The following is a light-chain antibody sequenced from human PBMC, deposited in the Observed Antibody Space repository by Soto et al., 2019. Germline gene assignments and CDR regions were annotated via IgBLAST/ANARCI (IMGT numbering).Light chain of an antibody. V-gene: IGLV2-14*03. J-gene: IGLJ1*01. Sequence: QSALTQPASVSGSPGQSITISCTGTSSDVGGYNYVSWYQQYPGKAPKLMIYDVTSRPSGVSNRFSGSKSGNTASLTISGLQAEDEADYYCSSYRGSNSDVLGTGTKLTVL. CDR3: SSYRGSNSDV. CDR1: SSDVGGYNY. CDR2: DVT.